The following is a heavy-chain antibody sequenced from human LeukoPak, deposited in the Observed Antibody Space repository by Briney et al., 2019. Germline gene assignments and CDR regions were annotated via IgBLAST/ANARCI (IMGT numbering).Heavy chain of an antibody. Sequence: PGGSLRLSCAASGFTFSSYWMHWVRQAPGKGLVWVSRINSDGNSTSYADSVKGRFTISSDNAKNTLYLQMNSLRAEDTAVYYCARYSSGYLDAFDIWGQGTMVTVSS. V-gene: IGHV3-74*01. J-gene: IGHJ3*02. CDR2: INSDGNST. CDR1: GFTFSSYW. CDR3: ARYSSGYLDAFDI. D-gene: IGHD3-22*01.